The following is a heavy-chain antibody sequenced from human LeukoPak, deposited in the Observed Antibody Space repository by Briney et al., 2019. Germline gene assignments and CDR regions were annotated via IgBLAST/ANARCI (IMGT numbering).Heavy chain of an antibody. CDR2: IIPVFGIA. CDR3: ARGMGEDYYNWFDP. D-gene: IGHD3-10*01. CDR1: GYTFTSYD. J-gene: IGHJ5*02. Sequence: SVKVSCKASGYTFTSYDINWVRQAPGQGLEWMGGIIPVFGIANYVQKFQGRVTISTDESTSTAYMELTGLTSEDTAVYYCARGMGEDYYNWFDPWGQGTLVTVSS. V-gene: IGHV1-69*05.